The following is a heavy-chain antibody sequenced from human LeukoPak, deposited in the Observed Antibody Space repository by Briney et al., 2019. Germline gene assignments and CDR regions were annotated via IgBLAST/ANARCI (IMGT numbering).Heavy chain of an antibody. CDR3: ARAHYGSGSYYMAAHYYFDY. J-gene: IGHJ4*02. CDR1: GGSISSGSYY. V-gene: IGHV4-61*02. Sequence: SETLSLTCTVSGGSISSGSYYWSWIRQPAGKGLEWIGRIYTSGSTNYNPSLKSRVTISVDTSKNQFSLKLSSVTAADTAVYYCARAHYGSGSYYMAAHYYFDYWGQGTLVTVSS. D-gene: IGHD3-10*01. CDR2: IYTSGST.